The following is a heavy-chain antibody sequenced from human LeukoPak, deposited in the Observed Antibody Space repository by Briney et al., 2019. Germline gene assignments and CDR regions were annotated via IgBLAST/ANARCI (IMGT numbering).Heavy chain of an antibody. D-gene: IGHD5-12*01. CDR1: GFTFSNYG. J-gene: IGHJ6*03. V-gene: IGHV3-23*01. CDR3: AKGGGYEAQYYYYYLDV. Sequence: GGTLRLSCAASGFTFSNYGLSWVRQAPGKGLEWVSGITGSGGSTYYADSVKGRFTVSRDNSKNTLYLQMKSLRAEDTAVYYCAKGGGYEAQYYYYYLDVWGKGTTVTISS. CDR2: ITGSGGST.